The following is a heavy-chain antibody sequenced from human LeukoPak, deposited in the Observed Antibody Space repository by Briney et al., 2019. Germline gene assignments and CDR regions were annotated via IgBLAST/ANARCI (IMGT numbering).Heavy chain of an antibody. Sequence: SETLSLTCTVSGGSISSYYWSWIRQPPGKGLEWIGYIYYSGSTNYNPSLKSRVTISVDTSKNQFSLKLSSVTAADTAVYYCARHESVVSPDAFDIWGQGTMVTVSS. CDR3: ARHESVVSPDAFDI. V-gene: IGHV4-59*08. D-gene: IGHD4-23*01. CDR2: IYYSGST. J-gene: IGHJ3*02. CDR1: GGSISSYY.